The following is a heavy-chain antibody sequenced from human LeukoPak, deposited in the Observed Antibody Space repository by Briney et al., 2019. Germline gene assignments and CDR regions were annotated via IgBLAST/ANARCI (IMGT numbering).Heavy chain of an antibody. J-gene: IGHJ5*02. D-gene: IGHD5-12*01. CDR3: ARRRGWSPFGFDP. Sequence: PSETLSLTCTVSGGSISSYYWSWIRQPPGKGLEWIGYIYYSGSTNYNPSLKSRVTISVDTSKNQFSLKLSSVTAADTAVYYCARRRGWSPFGFDPWGQGTLVTVSS. V-gene: IGHV4-59*01. CDR1: GGSISSYY. CDR2: IYYSGST.